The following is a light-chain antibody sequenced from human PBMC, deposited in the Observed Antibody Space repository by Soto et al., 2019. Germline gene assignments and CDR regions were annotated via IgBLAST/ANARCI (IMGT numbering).Light chain of an antibody. CDR1: QSVSSY. Sequence: EIVLTQSPATLSLSPGERATLSCRASQSVSSYLAWYQQKPGQAPRLLIYDASNRATGRPDRFSGSESGTDFTLTISSLEPEDFAVYYFQQRSNWPPFTFGPGPKVDIK. CDR3: QQRSNWPPFT. V-gene: IGKV3-11*01. J-gene: IGKJ3*01. CDR2: DAS.